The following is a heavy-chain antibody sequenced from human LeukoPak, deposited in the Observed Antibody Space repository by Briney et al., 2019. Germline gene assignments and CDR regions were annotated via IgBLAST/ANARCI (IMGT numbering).Heavy chain of an antibody. CDR1: GYTFTADYY. V-gene: IGHV1-2*02. J-gene: IGHJ6*03. D-gene: IGHD1-26*01. CDR2: INPNSGGT. Sequence: ASVKVSCKASGYTFTADYYIHWVRQAPGQGLEWMGWINPNSGGTNYVQKFQGRVTMTEDTSTDTAYMELSSLRSEDTAVYYCARAQGSYYHYYMDVWSKGTTVTVSS. CDR3: ARAQGSYYHYYMDV.